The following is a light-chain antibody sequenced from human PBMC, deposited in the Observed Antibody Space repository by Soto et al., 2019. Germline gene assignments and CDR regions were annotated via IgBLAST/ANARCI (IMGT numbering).Light chain of an antibody. CDR3: QQYYSYPSIT. V-gene: IGKV1-17*01. CDR1: RDIGSD. J-gene: IGKJ5*01. Sequence: QMTQSPSSLSASVGDRITITCRASRDIGSDLSWYQQKPGKAPTLLIYAASTLQSGVPSRFSGSGSGTDFTLTISCLQSEDFATYYCQQYYSYPSITFGQGTRLEIK. CDR2: AAS.